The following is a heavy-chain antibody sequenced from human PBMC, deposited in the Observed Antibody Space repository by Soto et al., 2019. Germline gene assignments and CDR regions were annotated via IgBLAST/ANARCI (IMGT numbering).Heavy chain of an antibody. J-gene: IGHJ4*02. D-gene: IGHD6-6*01. CDR3: LRLYSRSAGAFDY. CDR1: GFTFSSYA. V-gene: IGHV3-23*01. CDR2: ISGSGGST. Sequence: EVQLLESGGGLVQPGGSLRLSCAASGFTFSSYAMSWVRQAPGKGLEWVSAISGSGGSTYYAVSVKGRFTISRDNSKNTVYLQMNSLRAEDTAVYYGLRLYSRSAGAFDYWGQGTLVTFSS.